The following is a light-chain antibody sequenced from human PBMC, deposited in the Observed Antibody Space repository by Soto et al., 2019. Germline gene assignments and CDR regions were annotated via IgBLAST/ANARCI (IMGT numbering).Light chain of an antibody. V-gene: IGKV3-20*01. CDR1: QSVSSSY. J-gene: IGKJ1*01. CDR2: GAS. Sequence: EIVLTQSPGTLSLSPGERATLSCSSSQSVSSSYLAWYQQKPGQAPRLLIYGASSRATGIPDRFSGSGSGTDFTLTISRLEPEDFAVYYCQQYGSSFWTFGQGTKVDIK. CDR3: QQYGSSFWT.